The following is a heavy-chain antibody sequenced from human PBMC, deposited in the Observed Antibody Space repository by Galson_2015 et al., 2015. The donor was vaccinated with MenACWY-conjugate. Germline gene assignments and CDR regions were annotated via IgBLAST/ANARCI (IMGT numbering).Heavy chain of an antibody. V-gene: IGHV3-30*03. CDR3: ARGGGSYWSADY. D-gene: IGHD1-26*01. CDR1: GFTFSSDS. J-gene: IGHJ4*02. CDR2: ISYDGSYK. Sequence: SLRLSCAASGFTFSSDSMHWVRQAPGKGLEWVAVISYDGSYKSYADSVKGRFTISRDNSKNTLYLQMNSLGAEDTAVYYCARGGGSYWSADYWGQGTLVTVSS.